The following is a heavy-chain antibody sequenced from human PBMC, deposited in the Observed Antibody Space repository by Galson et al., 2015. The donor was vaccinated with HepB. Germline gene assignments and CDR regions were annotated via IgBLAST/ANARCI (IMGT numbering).Heavy chain of an antibody. CDR2: IYPGDSDT. CDR1: GYSFTSYW. V-gene: IGHV5-51*01. J-gene: IGHJ4*02. Sequence: QSGAEVKKPGESLKISCKGSGYSFTSYWIGWVRQMPGKGPEWMGIIYPGDSDTRYSPSFQGQVTISADKSISTAYLQWSSLKASDTAMYYCARRHYYDSSVQRGFDYWGQGTLVTVSS. D-gene: IGHD3-22*01. CDR3: ARRHYYDSSVQRGFDY.